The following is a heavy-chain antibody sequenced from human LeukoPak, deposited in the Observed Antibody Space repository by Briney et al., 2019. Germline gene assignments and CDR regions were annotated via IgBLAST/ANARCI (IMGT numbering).Heavy chain of an antibody. J-gene: IGHJ4*02. CDR2: ISGSGGST. Sequence: GGSLRLSCAASGFTFSSYGMSWVRQAPGKGLEWVSVISGSGGSTYYADSVKGRFTISRDNFKNTLYLQMNSLRAEDTAVYYCARGPTVVTLFDYWGQGTLVTVSS. D-gene: IGHD4-23*01. CDR1: GFTFSSYG. V-gene: IGHV3-23*01. CDR3: ARGPTVVTLFDY.